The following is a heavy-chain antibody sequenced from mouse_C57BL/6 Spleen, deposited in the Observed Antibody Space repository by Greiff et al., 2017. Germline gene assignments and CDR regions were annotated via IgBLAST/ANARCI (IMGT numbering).Heavy chain of an antibody. CDR3: ARGHYYGSSYWYFDV. CDR1: GFNIKNTY. V-gene: IGHV14-3*01. D-gene: IGHD1-1*01. Sequence: EVQLQESVAELVRPGASVKLSCTASGFNIKNTYMHWVKQRPEQGLEWIGRIDPANGNTKYAPKFQGKATITADTSSNTAYLQLSSLTSEDTAIYYCARGHYYGSSYWYFDVWGTGTTVTVSS. CDR2: IDPANGNT. J-gene: IGHJ1*03.